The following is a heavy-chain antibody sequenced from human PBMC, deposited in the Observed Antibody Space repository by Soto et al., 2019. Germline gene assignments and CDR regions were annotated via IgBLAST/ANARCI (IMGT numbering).Heavy chain of an antibody. CDR1: GGSISSYY. V-gene: IGHV4-59*01. D-gene: IGHD6-13*01. CDR3: ARDRGMSSSRATPNWFDP. CDR2: IYYSGST. Sequence: SETLSLTCTVSGGSISSYYWSWIRQPPGKGLEWIGYIYYSGSTNYNPSLKSRVTISVDTSKNQFSLKLSSVTAADTAVYYCARDRGMSSSRATPNWFDPWGQGTLVTVSS. J-gene: IGHJ5*02.